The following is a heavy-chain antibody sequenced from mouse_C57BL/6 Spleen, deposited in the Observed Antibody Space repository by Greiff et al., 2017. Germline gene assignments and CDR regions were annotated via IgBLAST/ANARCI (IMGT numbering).Heavy chain of an antibody. V-gene: IGHV1-52*01. CDR3: ARLGDCSSPRGYFDV. CDR2: IDPSGSKT. D-gene: IGHD1-1*01. Sequence: VQLKEPGAELVRPGSSVKLSCEASGFTFSSYWMHWVRQRPMQGLEWVGNIDPSGSKTHYNEKFKDQATMTVDKAYSTAYMQLSSLKSEDSAVYDYARLGDCSSPRGYFDVWGTGTTVTVSS. CDR1: GFTFSSYW. J-gene: IGHJ1*03.